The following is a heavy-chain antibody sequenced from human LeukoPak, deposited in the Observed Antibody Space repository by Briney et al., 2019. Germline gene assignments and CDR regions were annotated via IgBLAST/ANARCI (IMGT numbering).Heavy chain of an antibody. CDR2: ISSSGGST. CDR3: AKNSVRSGYYYGY. D-gene: IGHD3-22*01. V-gene: IGHV3-23*01. CDR1: GFTFSTYA. Sequence: GGSLRLSCAASGFTFSTYAMSWVRQAPGKGLEWVSSISSSGGSTYYADSVKGRFTISRDNSKDTLCLQMNSLRAEDTAVYYCAKNSVRSGYYYGYWGQGTLVTVSS. J-gene: IGHJ4*02.